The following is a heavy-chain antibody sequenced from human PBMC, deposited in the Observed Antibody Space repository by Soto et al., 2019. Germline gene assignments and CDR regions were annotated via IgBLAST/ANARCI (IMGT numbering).Heavy chain of an antibody. D-gene: IGHD6-19*01. CDR1: GFTFSSYA. V-gene: IGHV3-23*01. CDR3: AKGVPGIAVAGTGYFQH. J-gene: IGHJ1*01. Sequence: EVQLLESGGGLVQPGGSLRLSCAASGFTFSSYAMSWVRQAPGKGLEWVSGISGSGDSTYYADSVKGRFTISRDNAKNTVYLQMNSLRAEATAVYDCAKGVPGIAVAGTGYFQHWGQGTLVTVSS. CDR2: ISGSGDST.